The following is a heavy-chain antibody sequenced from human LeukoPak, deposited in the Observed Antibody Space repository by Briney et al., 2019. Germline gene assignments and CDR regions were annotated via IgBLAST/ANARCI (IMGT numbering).Heavy chain of an antibody. CDR1: GGSISSGDYY. J-gene: IGHJ5*02. D-gene: IGHD2-2*01. Sequence: SETLSLTCTVSGGSISSGDYYWSWICQPPGKGLEWIGYIYYSGSTYYNPSLKSRVTISVDTSKNQFSLKLSSVTAADTAVYYCARFDCSSTSCAGGWFDPWGQGTLVTVSS. V-gene: IGHV4-30-4*08. CDR2: IYYSGST. CDR3: ARFDCSSTSCAGGWFDP.